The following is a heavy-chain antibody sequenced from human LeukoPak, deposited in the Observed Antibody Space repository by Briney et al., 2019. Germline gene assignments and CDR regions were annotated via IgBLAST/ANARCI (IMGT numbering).Heavy chain of an antibody. D-gene: IGHD3-16*01. J-gene: IGHJ3*02. CDR1: GYSFSNYW. Sequence: GESLKISCQGAGYSFSNYWIAWLSQVPGRGLEGMGVIYPGDSDTRYRPSFEGQVTISADKSISTAYLQWSSLKASDTAMYYCARHRVAESSFEPYDIWGQGTAVTVSS. CDR3: ARHRVAESSFEPYDI. CDR2: IYPGDSDT. V-gene: IGHV5-51*01.